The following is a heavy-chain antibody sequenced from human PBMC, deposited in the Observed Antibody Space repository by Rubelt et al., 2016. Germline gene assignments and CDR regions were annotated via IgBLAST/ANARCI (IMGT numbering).Heavy chain of an antibody. CDR1: GGSISSYY. CDR3: AREGMVRGELNFDY. J-gene: IGHJ4*02. D-gene: IGHD3-10*01. CDR2: IYYSGST. V-gene: IGHV4-59*12. Sequence: QVQLQESGPGLVKPSETLSLTCTVSGGSISSYYWSWIRQPPGKGLEWIGYIYYSGSTNYNPSLKRRVTITVDTSKNQCSLKLSAVTAADTAVYYFAREGMVRGELNFDYWGQGTLVTVSS.